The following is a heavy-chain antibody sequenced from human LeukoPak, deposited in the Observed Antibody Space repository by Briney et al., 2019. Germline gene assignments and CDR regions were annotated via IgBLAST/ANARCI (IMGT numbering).Heavy chain of an antibody. D-gene: IGHD1-7*01. CDR2: ISYDGNKK. CDR1: GFTFSNYA. V-gene: IGHV3-30*04. Sequence: GGSLRLSCVASGFTFSNYAMNWVRQAPGKGLEWVAVISYDGNKKYYADSVKGRFTISRDNSNNTLYLQMNSLRAEDTDVYYCARWKSLKGTFDYWGQGTLVTVSS. J-gene: IGHJ4*02. CDR3: ARWKSLKGTFDY.